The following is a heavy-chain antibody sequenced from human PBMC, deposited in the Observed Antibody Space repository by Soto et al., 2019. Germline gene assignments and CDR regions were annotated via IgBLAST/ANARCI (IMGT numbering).Heavy chain of an antibody. D-gene: IGHD6-13*01. CDR3: AGTAADPDGSIDY. CDR1: GYSISSSNW. Sequence: SETLSLTCAVCGYSISSSNWWGWFRQPPGKGLEWIGYIYYSGSTYYNPSLKSRVTMSVDTSKNQFSLKLSSVTAVDTAVYYCAGTAADPDGSIDYWGQGTLVTVSS. CDR2: IYYSGST. V-gene: IGHV4-28*01. J-gene: IGHJ4*02.